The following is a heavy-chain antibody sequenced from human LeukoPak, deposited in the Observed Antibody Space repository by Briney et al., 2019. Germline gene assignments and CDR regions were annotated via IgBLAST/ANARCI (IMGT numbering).Heavy chain of an antibody. J-gene: IGHJ4*02. V-gene: IGHV3-33*01. Sequence: GGSLRLSCAASGFTFSSYGMHWVRQAPGKGLEWVAFMWYDGSNKYYADSVKGRFTISRDNSKNTLFLQMNSLRTEDTAVYFCARWGNDYSQFDSWGQGTLVTVS. D-gene: IGHD4-11*01. CDR3: ARWGNDYSQFDS. CDR2: MWYDGSNK. CDR1: GFTFSSYG.